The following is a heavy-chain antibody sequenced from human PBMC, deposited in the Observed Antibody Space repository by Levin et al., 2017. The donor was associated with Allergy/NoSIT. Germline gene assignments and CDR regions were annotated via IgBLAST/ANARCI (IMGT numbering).Heavy chain of an antibody. CDR3: TSGTPIDI. V-gene: IGHV3-15*01. D-gene: IGHD1-26*01. CDR2: IKSKVVGGTI. J-gene: IGHJ5*02. Sequence: GGSLRLSCAGSGFTFSNAWMSWVRQAPGKGLEWLGRIKSKVVGGTIDYAAPVKGRFTISRDDSKNTVYLQMNSLKTEDTAVYYCTSGTPIDIWGQGTLVTVSS. CDR1: GFTFSNAW.